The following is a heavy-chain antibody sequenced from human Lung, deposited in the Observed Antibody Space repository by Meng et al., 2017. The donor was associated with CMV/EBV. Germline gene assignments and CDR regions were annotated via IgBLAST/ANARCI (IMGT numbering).Heavy chain of an antibody. Sequence: SQTLSLTXGVYGGSFSGYYWSWIRQPPGRGLEWIGEINHRGHSNYNPSLKSRVGLAIDTSKSQFSLKLTSVTVADTAVYYCARPPYYYDSSPHHRSDYFDYWSQGAXVTVSS. CDR3: ARPPYYYDSSPHHRSDYFDY. V-gene: IGHV4-34*01. CDR1: GGSFSGYY. CDR2: INHRGHS. J-gene: IGHJ4*01. D-gene: IGHD3-22*01.